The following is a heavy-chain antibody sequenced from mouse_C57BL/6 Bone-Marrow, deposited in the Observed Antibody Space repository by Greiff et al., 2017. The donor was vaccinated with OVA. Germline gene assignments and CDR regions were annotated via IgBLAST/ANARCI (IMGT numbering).Heavy chain of an antibody. V-gene: IGHV14-3*01. Sequence: EVKLMDSVAELVRPGASVKLSCTASGFNIKNTYMHWVKQRPEQGLEWIGRIDPANGNTKYAPKFQGKATITADTSSNTAYLQLSSLTSEDTAIYYCARGYYGSSYDYAMDYWGQGTSVTVSS. CDR3: ARGYYGSSYDYAMDY. CDR1: GFNIKNTY. CDR2: IDPANGNT. J-gene: IGHJ4*01. D-gene: IGHD1-1*01.